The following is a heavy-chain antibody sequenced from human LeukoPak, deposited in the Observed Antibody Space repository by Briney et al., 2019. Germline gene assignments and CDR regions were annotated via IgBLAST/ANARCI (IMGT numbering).Heavy chain of an antibody. CDR3: ARRDAFDL. J-gene: IGHJ3*01. Sequence: PSETLSLTCTVSGGSISSGSYYWSWIRQPAGKGLEWIGRIYTSGSTNYNPSLKSRVTISVDTSKNQFSLKLSSVTAADTAVYYCARRDAFDLWGQGTMVTVSS. CDR1: GGSISSGSYY. CDR2: IYTSGST. V-gene: IGHV4-61*02.